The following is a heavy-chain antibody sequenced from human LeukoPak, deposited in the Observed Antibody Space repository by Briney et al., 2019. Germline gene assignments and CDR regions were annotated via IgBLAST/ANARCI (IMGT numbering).Heavy chain of an antibody. CDR2: IYYSGST. D-gene: IGHD2-15*01. J-gene: IGHJ4*02. CDR1: GGSISSSSYY. Sequence: PSETLSLTCTVSGGSISSSSYYWGWIRQPPGKGLEWIGSIYYSGSTYYNPSLKSRVTISVDTSKNQFSLKLSSVTAADTAVYYCARSSLPGYCSGGSCYPLFDYWGQGTLVTVSS. CDR3: ARSSLPGYCSGGSCYPLFDY. V-gene: IGHV4-39*07.